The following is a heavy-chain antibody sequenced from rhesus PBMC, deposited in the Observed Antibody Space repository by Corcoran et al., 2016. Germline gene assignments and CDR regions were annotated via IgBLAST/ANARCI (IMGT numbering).Heavy chain of an antibody. J-gene: IGHJ4*01. CDR3: ARSWPGVDY. Sequence: EVQLVESGGGLVQPGGSLRLSCAAYGFTFSTNGMHWVRQAPGKGLEWVAVILSDGSNKYYADSVKDRFTISRENSKNMLYRQVNNLKLDDTAVYYCARSWPGVDYWGQGVLVTVSS. CDR1: GFTFSTNG. D-gene: IGHD1-38*01. V-gene: IGHV3-54*02. CDR2: ILSDGSNK.